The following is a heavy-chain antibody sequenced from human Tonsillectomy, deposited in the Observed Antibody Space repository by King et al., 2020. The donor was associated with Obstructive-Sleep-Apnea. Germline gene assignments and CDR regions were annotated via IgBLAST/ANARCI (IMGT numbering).Heavy chain of an antibody. J-gene: IGHJ4*02. CDR1: GFSFSTSGVG. Sequence: FTLKESGPTLVKPTQTLTLTCTFSGFSFSTSGVGVGWIRQPPGKALEWLALIYWDDDKRYNASLKTRLSISKDTSKNQVVLTMTNMDAVDTATYYCAHRQLPIVATLYYFDYWGQGTLVTVSS. V-gene: IGHV2-5*02. CDR2: IYWDDDK. D-gene: IGHD5-12*01. CDR3: AHRQLPIVATLYYFDY.